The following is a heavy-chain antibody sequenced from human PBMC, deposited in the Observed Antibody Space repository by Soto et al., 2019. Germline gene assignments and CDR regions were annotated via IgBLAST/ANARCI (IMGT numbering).Heavy chain of an antibody. CDR2: INPSGGST. CDR3: ARASYDSSGYKGMDV. Sequence: ASVKVSCKASGYTFTSYYMHWVLQAPGQGLEWMGIINPSGGSTSYAQKFQGRVTMTRDTSTSTVYMELSSLRSEDTAVYYCARASYDSSGYKGMDVWGQGTTVTVSS. D-gene: IGHD3-22*01. J-gene: IGHJ6*01. CDR1: GYTFTSYY. V-gene: IGHV1-46*01.